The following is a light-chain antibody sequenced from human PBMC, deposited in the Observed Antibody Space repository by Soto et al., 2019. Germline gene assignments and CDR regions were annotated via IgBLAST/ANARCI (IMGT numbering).Light chain of an antibody. CDR1: QSLVYSDGIAY. CDR3: MQATHWPIT. CDR2: KVS. V-gene: IGKV2-30*01. Sequence: DVVMTPSPLSPPVTLGQPASISCRCNQSLVYSDGIAYFSWFQQRPGRSPRRLIYKVSNRDSGVPARFSGSGSGTDFALKISRVEADDVGVYYCMQATHWPITFGQGTRLEIK. J-gene: IGKJ5*01.